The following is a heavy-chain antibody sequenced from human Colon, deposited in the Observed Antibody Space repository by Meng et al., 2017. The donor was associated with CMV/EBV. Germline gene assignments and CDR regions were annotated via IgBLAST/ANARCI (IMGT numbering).Heavy chain of an antibody. CDR2: IHSGGISI. J-gene: IGHJ4*02. Sequence: EVRVVDSWGCLIQPGVSLRLSCVVSGFSSDDFWVDWVRQAPGKGTLWVSRIHSGGISISYADSVKGRFTISGDNAKNTVSLQMNSLRDEDTAVYYCLKLPPAYWGQGTLVTVSS. CDR1: GFSSDDFW. CDR3: LKLPPAY. V-gene: IGHV3-74*01. D-gene: IGHD1-1*01.